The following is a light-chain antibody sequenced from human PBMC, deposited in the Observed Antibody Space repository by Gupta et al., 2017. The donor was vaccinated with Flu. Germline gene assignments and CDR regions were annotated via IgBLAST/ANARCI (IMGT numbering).Light chain of an antibody. J-gene: IGKJ5*01. CDR3: QHDNNWLT. CDR2: GAS. CDR1: QSVSSN. V-gene: IGKV3-15*01. Sequence: EIVMTQSPATLSVSPGERATLSCRASQSVSSNLAWYQQKPGQAPRLIIYGASNRATGIPDRFSGSGSVKEFTLTSISRQYEDFAVYYGQHDNNWLTFGQGTLLEIK.